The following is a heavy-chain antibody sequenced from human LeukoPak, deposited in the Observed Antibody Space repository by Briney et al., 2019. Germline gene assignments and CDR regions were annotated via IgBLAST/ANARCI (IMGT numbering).Heavy chain of an antibody. CDR2: INPNSGGT. CDR3: ARTRPLPRRAFDI. J-gene: IGHJ3*02. CDR1: GYTFTGYY. V-gene: IGHV1-2*04. Sequence: ASVKVSCKASGYTFTGYYMHWVRQAPGQGLEWMGWINPNSGGTNYAQKFQGWVTMTRDTSISTAYMELSRLRSEDTAVYYCARTRPLPRRAFDIWGQGTMVTVSS.